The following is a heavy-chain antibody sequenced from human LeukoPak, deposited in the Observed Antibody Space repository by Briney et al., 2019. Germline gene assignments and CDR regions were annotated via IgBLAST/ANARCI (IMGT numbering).Heavy chain of an antibody. V-gene: IGHV3-11*01. J-gene: IGHJ3*02. CDR1: RFIFGDYH. CDR3: ARDASGAYYLGNAFDI. D-gene: IGHD1-26*01. Sequence: PGGSLRLSCAASRFIFGDYHMGWIRQAPGRGLEWVSHIRSSGSTVYYADSMKGRFTVSRDNAKNSLFLQMNSLRVEDTAVYYCARDASGAYYLGNAFDIWGQGTMVTVSS. CDR2: IRSSGSTV.